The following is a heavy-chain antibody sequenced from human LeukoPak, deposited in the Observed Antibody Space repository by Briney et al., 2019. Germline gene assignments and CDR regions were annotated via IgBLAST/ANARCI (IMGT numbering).Heavy chain of an antibody. CDR1: GGSFSGYY. CDR3: ARQTGSGLFILP. J-gene: IGHJ4*02. CDR2: INHSGST. Sequence: PSETMSLTCAVYGGSFSGYYWSWIRQPPGKGLEWIGEINHSGSTNYNPSLKSRVTISVDTSKNQFSLKLSSVTAADTAVYYCARQTGSGLFILPGGQGTLVTVSS. V-gene: IGHV4-34*01. D-gene: IGHD3/OR15-3a*01.